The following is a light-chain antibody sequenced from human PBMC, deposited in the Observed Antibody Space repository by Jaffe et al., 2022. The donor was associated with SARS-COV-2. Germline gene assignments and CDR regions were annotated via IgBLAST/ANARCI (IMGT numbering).Light chain of an antibody. V-gene: IGLV1-51*01. J-gene: IGLJ3*02. CDR3: GTWDTSLSAAV. Sequence: QSVLTQPPSVSAAPGQKVTISCSGSNSNVGNNFVSWYQQLPGAAPNLLIYNDDERPSGIPDRFSGSKSGTSATLGITGLQTGDEADYYCGTWDTSLSAAVFGGGTKLTVL. CDR1: NSNVGNNF. CDR2: NDD.